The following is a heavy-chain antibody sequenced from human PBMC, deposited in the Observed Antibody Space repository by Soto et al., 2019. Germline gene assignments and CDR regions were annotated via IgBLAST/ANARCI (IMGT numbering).Heavy chain of an antibody. V-gene: IGHV1-18*01. CDR1: GYTFTIYG. Sequence: ASVKVSCKASGYTFTIYGISWVLQAPGQGLEWMGWISAYNGNTNYAQKLQGRVTMTTDTSTSTAYMELRSLRSDDTAVYYWARVVDNDLWSRYAYWGQGTLVPVAS. J-gene: IGHJ4*02. D-gene: IGHD3-3*01. CDR2: ISAYNGNT. CDR3: ARVVDNDLWSRYAY.